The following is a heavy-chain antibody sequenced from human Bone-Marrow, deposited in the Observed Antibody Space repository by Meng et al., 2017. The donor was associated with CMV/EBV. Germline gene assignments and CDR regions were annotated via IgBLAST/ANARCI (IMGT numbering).Heavy chain of an antibody. CDR3: ARVPRKDIVVFTDKGGFDY. CDR2: IYYSGST. Sequence: SETLSLTCTVSGGSISSSSYYWGWIRQPPGKGLEWIGSIYYSGSTYYNPSLKGRVTISVDTSKNQFSQKLSSVTAADTAVYYCARVPRKDIVVFTDKGGFDYWGQGTLVTVSS. J-gene: IGHJ4*02. D-gene: IGHD2-2*01. V-gene: IGHV4-39*07. CDR1: GGSISSSSYY.